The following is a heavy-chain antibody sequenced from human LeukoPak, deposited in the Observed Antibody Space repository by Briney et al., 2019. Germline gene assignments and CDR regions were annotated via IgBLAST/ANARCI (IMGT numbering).Heavy chain of an antibody. Sequence: ASVKVSCKASGYTFTSYAMHWVRQAPGQRLEWMGWINAGNGNTKYSQKFQGRVTITRDTSASTAYMELSSLRSEDTAVYYCASSSLAVAGSDAFDIWGQGTMVTVSS. CDR1: GYTFTSYA. CDR3: ASSSLAVAGSDAFDI. CDR2: INAGNGNT. V-gene: IGHV1-3*01. D-gene: IGHD6-19*01. J-gene: IGHJ3*02.